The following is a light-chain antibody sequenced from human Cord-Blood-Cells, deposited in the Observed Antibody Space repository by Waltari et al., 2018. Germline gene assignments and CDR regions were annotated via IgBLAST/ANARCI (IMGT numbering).Light chain of an antibody. CDR3: QKYNSAPLT. V-gene: IGKV1-27*01. CDR2: AAS. J-gene: IGKJ4*01. Sequence: DIQLTQSPSPLPASVGDRVTITCRASQGISNNLAWYQQKPGKVPKRLLYAASTLQPGVPSRFSGSGSGTDFTLTISSLQPEDVATYYCQKYNSAPLTFGGGTKVEIK. CDR1: QGISNN.